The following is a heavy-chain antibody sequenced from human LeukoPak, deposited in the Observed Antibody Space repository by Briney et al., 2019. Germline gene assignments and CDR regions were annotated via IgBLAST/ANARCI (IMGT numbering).Heavy chain of an antibody. CDR1: GYSFTSYW. CDR3: ARRRGSGWYYCVY. D-gene: IGHD6-19*01. Sequence: GESLKISCKASGYSFTSYWIGWVSQMPGKGLEWMGSVYPGDSHSIYRPSFQGEVTISADKSISTAYLQWSRLKASDTAMYYCARRRGSGWYYCVYWAEGTRHTVS. V-gene: IGHV5-51*01. CDR2: VYPGDSHS. J-gene: IGHJ4*02.